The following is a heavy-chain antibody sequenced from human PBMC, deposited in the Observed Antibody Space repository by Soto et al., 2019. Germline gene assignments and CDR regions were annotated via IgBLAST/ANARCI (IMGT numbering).Heavy chain of an antibody. J-gene: IGHJ5*02. CDR1: GGSISSGGYY. Sequence: SYPLSLTCTFSGGSISSGGYYWSWIRQHPGKGLEWIGYIYYSGTTYYNPSLKSRVTISVDTSKNQFSLKLSSVSAADTALYYCARCSLVVVPAPGFDPWGRGTLVTVSS. D-gene: IGHD2-2*01. CDR2: IYYSGTT. V-gene: IGHV4-31*03. CDR3: ARCSLVVVPAPGFDP.